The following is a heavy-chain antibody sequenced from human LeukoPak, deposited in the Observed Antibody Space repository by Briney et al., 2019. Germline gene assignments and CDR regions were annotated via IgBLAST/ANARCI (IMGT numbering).Heavy chain of an antibody. J-gene: IGHJ4*02. CDR3: ARETPRDGYGPRTFDY. CDR2: ISAYNGNT. V-gene: IGHV1-18*01. Sequence: ASVKVSCKASGGTFSSYAISWVRQAPGQGLEWMGWISAYNGNTNYAQKLQGRVTMTTDTSTSTAYMELRSLRSDDTAVYYCARETPRDGYGPRTFDYWGQGTLVTVSS. CDR1: GGTFSSYA. D-gene: IGHD5-24*01.